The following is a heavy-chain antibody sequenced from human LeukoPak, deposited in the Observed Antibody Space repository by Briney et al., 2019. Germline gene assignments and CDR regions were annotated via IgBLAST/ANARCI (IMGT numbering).Heavy chain of an antibody. D-gene: IGHD2-21*01. J-gene: IGHJ4*02. CDR1: GFTFSSYG. V-gene: IGHV3-30*18. Sequence: PGGSLRLSCAASGFTFSSYGMHWVRQAPGKGLEWVAVISYDGSNKYYADSVKGRFTISRDNSKNTLYLQMNSLRAEDTAVYYCAKIGVIWGDMVRHEIDYWGQGTLVTVSS. CDR2: ISYDGSNK. CDR3: AKIGVIWGDMVRHEIDY.